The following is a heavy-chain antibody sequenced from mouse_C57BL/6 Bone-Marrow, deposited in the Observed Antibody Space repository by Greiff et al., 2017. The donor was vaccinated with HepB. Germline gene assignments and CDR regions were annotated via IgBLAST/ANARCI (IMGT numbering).Heavy chain of an antibody. D-gene: IGHD1-1*01. Sequence: EVKVVESGGGLVKPGGSLKLSCAASGFTFSSYAMSWVRQTPEKRLEWVATISDGGSYTYYPDNVKGRFTISRDNAKNNLYLQMIHLKSEDTAMYYCARDRVLRQWGFAYWGQGTLVTVSA. CDR3: ARDRVLRQWGFAY. CDR1: GFTFSSYA. V-gene: IGHV5-4*01. CDR2: ISDGGSYT. J-gene: IGHJ3*01.